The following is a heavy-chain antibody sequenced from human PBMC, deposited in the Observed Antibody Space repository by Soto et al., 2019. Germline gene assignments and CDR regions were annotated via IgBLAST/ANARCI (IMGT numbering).Heavy chain of an antibody. CDR2: ISGSGGST. CDR1: GFTFSSYA. Sequence: GGSLRLSCAASGFTFSSYAMSWVRQAPGKGLEWVSAISGSGGSTYYADSVKGRFTISRDNSKNTLYLQMNSLRAEDTAVYYCAKDRGTATWSLHHDYWVKGTLVTVSS. J-gene: IGHJ4*02. V-gene: IGHV3-23*01. D-gene: IGHD3-10*01. CDR3: AKDRGTATWSLHHDY.